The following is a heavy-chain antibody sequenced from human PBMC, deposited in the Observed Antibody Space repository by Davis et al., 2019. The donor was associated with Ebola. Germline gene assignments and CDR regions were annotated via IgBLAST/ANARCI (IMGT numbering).Heavy chain of an antibody. CDR2: IIPIFGTA. CDR3: ASQDSSSSLQSPHYGMDV. Sequence: SVKVSCKASGGTFSSYAISWVRQAPGQGLEWMGGIIPIFGTANYAQKFQGRVTITADESTSTAYMELSSLRSEDTAVYYCASQDSSSSLQSPHYGMDVWGQGTTVTVSS. CDR1: GGTFSSYA. J-gene: IGHJ6*02. D-gene: IGHD6-6*01. V-gene: IGHV1-69*13.